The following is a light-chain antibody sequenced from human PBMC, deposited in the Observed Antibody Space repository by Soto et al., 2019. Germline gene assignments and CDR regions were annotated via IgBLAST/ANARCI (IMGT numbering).Light chain of an antibody. J-gene: IGLJ1*01. CDR2: SNN. V-gene: IGLV1-44*01. CDR1: RSNIGSNT. CDR3: AAWDDSLNVPVYV. Sequence: QSVLTQPPSASGTPGQRVTISCSGSRSNIGSNTVNWYQQLPGTAPKLLIYSNNQRPSGVPDRFSGSKSGTSAFLAISGLQSEDEADFYCAAWDDSLNVPVYVFGTGTKVTVL.